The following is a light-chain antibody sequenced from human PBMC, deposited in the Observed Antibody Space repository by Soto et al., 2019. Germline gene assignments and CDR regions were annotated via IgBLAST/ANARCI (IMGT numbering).Light chain of an antibody. J-gene: IGKJ1*01. Sequence: IVLTQSPGTLSLSPGERATLSCRASPSVTSSYLAWYQQKPGQAPRLLIYGASSRATGIPDRFSGSGSGADFTLTISRLEPEDFVVYYCQQYGSSPWTFGQGTKVEIK. V-gene: IGKV3-20*01. CDR3: QQYGSSPWT. CDR1: PSVTSSY. CDR2: GAS.